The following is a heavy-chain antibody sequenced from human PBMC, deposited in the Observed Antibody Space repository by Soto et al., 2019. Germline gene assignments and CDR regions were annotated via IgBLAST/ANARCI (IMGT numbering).Heavy chain of an antibody. CDR1: GGTFSSYT. D-gene: IGHD6-19*01. CDR3: AIRNSSGWYYWCFDL. J-gene: IGHJ2*01. Sequence: QVQLAQSGAEVKKPGSSVKVSCKASGGTFSSYTISWVRQAPGQGLEWMGRIIPILGIANYAQKYQGRVTITADTSTSTAYRAVSSLRPENTAVYYCAIRNSSGWYYWCFDLWGRGTLVAVS. CDR2: IIPILGIA. V-gene: IGHV1-69*02.